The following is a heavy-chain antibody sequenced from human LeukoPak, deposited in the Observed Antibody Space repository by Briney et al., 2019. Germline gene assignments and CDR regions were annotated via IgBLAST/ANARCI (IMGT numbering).Heavy chain of an antibody. CDR2: MNPNTGNT. J-gene: IGHJ4*02. Sequence: GASVKVSCTASGYTFTSYDINWVRQATGQGLEWMGWMNPNTGNTGYAQKFQGRVTMTRDMSTSTVYMELSSLRSEDTAVYYCARGEGLAARDPLGLKFDYWGQGTLVTVSS. D-gene: IGHD6-6*01. CDR3: ARGEGLAARDPLGLKFDY. V-gene: IGHV1-8*01. CDR1: GYTFTSYD.